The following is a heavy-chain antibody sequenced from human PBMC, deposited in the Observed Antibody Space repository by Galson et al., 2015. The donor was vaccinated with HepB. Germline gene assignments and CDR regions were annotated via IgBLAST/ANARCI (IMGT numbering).Heavy chain of an antibody. Sequence: SLRLSCAASGFTFSNYAMNWVRQAPGKGLEWVSAISGSGGSTYYADSVKGRFTISRDNSKNTLYLQMNSLRAEDTAVYYCATLSRDGYNLADYWGQGTLVTVSS. CDR2: ISGSGGST. V-gene: IGHV3-23*01. J-gene: IGHJ4*02. D-gene: IGHD5-24*01. CDR3: ATLSRDGYNLADY. CDR1: GFTFSNYA.